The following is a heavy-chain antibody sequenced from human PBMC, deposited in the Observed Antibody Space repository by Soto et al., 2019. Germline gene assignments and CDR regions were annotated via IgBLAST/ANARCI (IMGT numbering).Heavy chain of an antibody. Sequence: PSETLSLTCAVYGGSFSGYYWSWIRQPPGKGLEWIGEINHSGSTNYNPSLKSRVTISVDTSKNQFSLKLSSVTAADTAVDYCHYYDSSGYYVYWGQGTLVTVSS. CDR3: HYYDSSGYYVY. V-gene: IGHV4-34*01. CDR1: GGSFSGYY. J-gene: IGHJ4*02. CDR2: INHSGST. D-gene: IGHD3-22*01.